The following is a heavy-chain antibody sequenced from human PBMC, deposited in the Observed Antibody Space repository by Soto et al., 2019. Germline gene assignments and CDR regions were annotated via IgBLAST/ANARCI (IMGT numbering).Heavy chain of an antibody. CDR1: GFTFDDYA. CDR2: INWNSGSI. Sequence: GGSLRLSCAASGFTFDDYAMHWVRQVPGKGLEWVSGINWNSGSIGYADSVKGRFAISRDNAKNSLHLQMNSLRAEDTAFYYCVKDESINWYSGHFRHWRQGTLVTVSS. J-gene: IGHJ1*01. D-gene: IGHD6-13*01. V-gene: IGHV3-9*01. CDR3: VKDESINWYSGHFRH.